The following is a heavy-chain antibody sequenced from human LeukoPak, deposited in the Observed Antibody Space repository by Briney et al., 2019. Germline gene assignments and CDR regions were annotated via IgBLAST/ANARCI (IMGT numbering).Heavy chain of an antibody. CDR3: AKVGPGLTTPLDY. J-gene: IGHJ4*02. V-gene: IGHV3-74*01. D-gene: IGHD3-22*01. CDR2: INSDGSST. CDR1: GFTFSSYW. Sequence: GGSLRLSCAPSGFTFSSYWMHWVRQAPGKGLVWVSRINSDGSSTSYADSVKGRFTISRDNAKNTLYLQMNSLRAEDTAVYYFAKVGPGLTTPLDYWGQGTLVTVP.